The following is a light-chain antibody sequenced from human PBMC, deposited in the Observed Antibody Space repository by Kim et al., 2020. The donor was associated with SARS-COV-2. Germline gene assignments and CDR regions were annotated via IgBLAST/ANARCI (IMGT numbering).Light chain of an antibody. Sequence: GQSVTISCSGTSSHVGRYNTVSWYQLRPGRAPKLRISDVTDRPSEVPDRFSGFKSGNTASLTISGLQAEDEADYYCCSYAGRYTWIFGGGTQLTVL. J-gene: IGLJ2*01. CDR3: CSYAGRYTWI. V-gene: IGLV2-11*03. CDR1: SSHVGRYNT. CDR2: DVT.